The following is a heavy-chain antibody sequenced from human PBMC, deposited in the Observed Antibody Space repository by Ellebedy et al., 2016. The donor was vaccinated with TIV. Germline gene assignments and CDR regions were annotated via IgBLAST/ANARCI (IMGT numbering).Heavy chain of an antibody. CDR1: GYTFTSYY. CDR2: INPSGGST. J-gene: IGHJ4*02. CDR3: ARVPRDYGSGSYYAYYFDY. D-gene: IGHD3-10*01. Sequence: ASVKVSXKASGYTFTSYYMHWVRQAPGQGLEWMGIINPSGGSTSYAQKFQGRVTMTRDTSTSTVYMELSSLRSKDTAVYYCARVPRDYGSGSYYAYYFDYWGQGTLVTVSS. V-gene: IGHV1-46*01.